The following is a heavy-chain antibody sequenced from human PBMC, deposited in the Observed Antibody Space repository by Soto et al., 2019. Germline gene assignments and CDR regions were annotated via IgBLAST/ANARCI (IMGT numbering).Heavy chain of an antibody. CDR1: GFTFSSYW. CDR3: ARRWDMEATIEY. D-gene: IGHD5-12*01. J-gene: IGHJ4*02. CDR2: INSDGSST. V-gene: IGHV3-74*01. Sequence: PGGSLRLSCAASGFTFSSYWMHWVRQAPGKGLVWVSRINSDGSSTIYADPVKGPFTISRDNAKNTLYLQMNSLRAEDTAVYYCARRWDMEATIEYWGQGTLVTVS.